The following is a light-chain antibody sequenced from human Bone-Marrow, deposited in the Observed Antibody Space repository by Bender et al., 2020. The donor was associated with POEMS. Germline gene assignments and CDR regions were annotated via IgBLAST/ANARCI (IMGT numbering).Light chain of an antibody. V-gene: IGLV2-8*01. CDR1: SSDVGGYNY. Sequence: QSALTQPPSASGSPGQSVTISCTGSSSDVGGYNYVSWYQQHPGRAPKLVIFEVNKRPSGVPDRFSGSKSGNTASLTVSGLQADDEADYYCSSYSGSNNFGVFGTGTRVAVL. CDR2: EVN. J-gene: IGLJ1*01. CDR3: SSYSGSNNFGV.